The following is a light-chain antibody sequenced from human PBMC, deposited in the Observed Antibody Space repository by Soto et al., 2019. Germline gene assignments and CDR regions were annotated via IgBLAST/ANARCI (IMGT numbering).Light chain of an antibody. V-gene: IGKV3-20*01. CDR3: QQYGRSPWT. CDR1: QSVSSGH. Sequence: EIVLTQSPGTLSLSPGNRATLSCRASQSVSSGHLAWYQQKPGQAPRLLIYGASSRATGIPDRFSGSGSGTDFTLPLRSLEPEDFAVYYCQQYGRSPWTVGQGTKVDI. J-gene: IGKJ1*01. CDR2: GAS.